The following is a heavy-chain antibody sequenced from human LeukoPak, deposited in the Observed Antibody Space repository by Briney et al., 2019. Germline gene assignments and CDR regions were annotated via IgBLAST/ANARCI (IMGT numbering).Heavy chain of an antibody. CDR2: IIPIFGTA. V-gene: IGHV1-69*13. D-gene: IGHD1-26*01. Sequence: PVKVSCKASGGTLSSYAISWVRQAPGQGLEWMGGIIPIFGTANYAQKFQGRVTITADESTSTAYMELSSLRSEDTAVYYCARGAVRLSGSYYYGMDVWGQGTTVTVSS. J-gene: IGHJ6*02. CDR3: ARGAVRLSGSYYYGMDV. CDR1: GGTLSSYA.